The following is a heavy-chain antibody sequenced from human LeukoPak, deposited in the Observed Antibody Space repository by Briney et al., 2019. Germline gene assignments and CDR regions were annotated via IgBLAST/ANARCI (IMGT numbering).Heavy chain of an antibody. D-gene: IGHD2-15*01. CDR1: GDSMSSIDW. CDR2: INHSGST. J-gene: IGHJ5*02. Sequence: SGTLSLTCAVSGDSMSSIDWWSWVRQPPGKGLEWIGEINHSGSTNYNPSLKSRVTISVDTSNKQFSLKLTSVTAADTAVYYCARWWGFDPWGQGTLVTVSS. V-gene: IGHV4-4*02. CDR3: ARWWGFDP.